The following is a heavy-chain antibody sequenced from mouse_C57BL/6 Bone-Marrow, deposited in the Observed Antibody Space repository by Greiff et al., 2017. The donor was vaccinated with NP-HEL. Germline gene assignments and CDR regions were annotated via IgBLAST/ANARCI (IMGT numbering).Heavy chain of an antibody. CDR2: IYPSDSEP. D-gene: IGHD2-4*01. Sequence: QVQLQQPGAELVRPGSSVKLSCTASGYTFTSYWMDWVKQRPGQGLEWIGNIYPSDSEPPSNPKFKDKATLTVDKSSSTAYMQRSSLTSEASAVYYCARRGLRRGDYWGQGTTLTVSS. CDR1: GYTFTSYW. V-gene: IGHV1-61*01. J-gene: IGHJ2*01. CDR3: ARRGLRRGDY.